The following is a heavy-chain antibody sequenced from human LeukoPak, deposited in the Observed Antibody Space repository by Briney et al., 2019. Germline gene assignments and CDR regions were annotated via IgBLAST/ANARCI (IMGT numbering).Heavy chain of an antibody. CDR2: IDEGGNKV. V-gene: IGHV3-7*01. J-gene: IGHJ4*02. D-gene: IGHD3-10*01. Sequence: GGSLRLSCAASGFTFDYHWMTWVRQAPGKGLEWVANIDEGGNKVYYAESVKGRFTISRDNAKNSVFLQMNSLRAEDAAVYYCVREWFLARYSWGQGALVTVSS. CDR1: GFTFDYHW. CDR3: VREWFLARYS.